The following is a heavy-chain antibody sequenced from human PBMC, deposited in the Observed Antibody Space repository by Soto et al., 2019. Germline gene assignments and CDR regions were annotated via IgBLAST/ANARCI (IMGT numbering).Heavy chain of an antibody. CDR1: GYTFRNYG. CDR2: ISTYNSYT. J-gene: IGHJ5*01. D-gene: IGHD2-2*01. Sequence: QVQLVQSGAELRKPGASVKVSCKTSGYTFRNYGISWVRQAPGQGLEWMGWISTYNSYTHSAKKFQGRVIMTIESSTSSAFLELTNLRTDDTAFYYCSQNITSRIDSWGQGTLFTVSS. V-gene: IGHV1-18*01. CDR3: SQNITSRIDS.